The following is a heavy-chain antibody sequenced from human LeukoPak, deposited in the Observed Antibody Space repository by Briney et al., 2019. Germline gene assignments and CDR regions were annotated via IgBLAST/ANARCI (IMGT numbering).Heavy chain of an antibody. J-gene: IGHJ4*02. Sequence: GGTLRLSCVVSGSTLPYGMSWVRQAPGKGLEWVSYVSATGYTTSYADSVKGRFTISRDNAKNTVFLQMDSLRADDTAVYYCAKGAVGKTESSGYPPHFDYWGQGTLVTVSS. CDR3: AKGAVGKTESSGYPPHFDY. V-gene: IGHV3-23*01. CDR2: VSATGYTT. D-gene: IGHD3-22*01. CDR1: GSTLPYG.